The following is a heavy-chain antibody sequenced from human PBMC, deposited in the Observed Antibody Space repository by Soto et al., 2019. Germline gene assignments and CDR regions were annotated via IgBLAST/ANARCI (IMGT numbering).Heavy chain of an antibody. J-gene: IGHJ6*03. V-gene: IGHV3-9*01. CDR1: GFTFDDYA. CDR2: ISWNSGSI. CDR3: ASSTLAQGYSYGYSNYYYYYMDV. Sequence: SLRLSCAASGFTFDDYAMHWVRQAPGKGLEWVSGISWNSGSIGYADSVKGRFTISRDNAKNSLYLQMNSLRAEDTALYYCASSTLAQGYSYGYSNYYYYYMDVWGKGTTVTVSS. D-gene: IGHD5-18*01.